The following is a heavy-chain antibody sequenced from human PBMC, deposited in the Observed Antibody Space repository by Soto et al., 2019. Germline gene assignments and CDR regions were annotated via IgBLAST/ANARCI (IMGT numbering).Heavy chain of an antibody. CDR1: GFSLTTSGVG. CDR3: AHRVRRTVFGLVTTTAIYFDF. CDR2: IYWDDDK. V-gene: IGHV2-5*02. D-gene: IGHD3-3*01. Sequence: QITLNESGPTVVRPTETLTLTCRFSGFSLTTSGVGVGWIRQSPGKAPEWLALIYWDDDKRYSASLKSRLTSTKATSKNQVVLTVSDLDPTDTATYYCAHRVRRTVFGLVTTTAIYFDFWGQGTPVAVSS. J-gene: IGHJ4*02.